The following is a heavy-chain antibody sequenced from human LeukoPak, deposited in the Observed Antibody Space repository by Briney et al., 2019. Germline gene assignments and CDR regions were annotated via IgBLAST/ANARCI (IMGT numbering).Heavy chain of an antibody. CDR3: ARASMWYGGGY. CDR2: IHFNGGNN. CDR1: GYTLSTYY. Sequence: GASVRVSCKTSGYTLSTYYMHWVRQAPGQGLEWMGAIHFNGGNNIYAQKFQGRVIVTRDTSTSTVYMELSSLKSEDTAVYYCARASMWYGGGYWGQGALVTVSS. J-gene: IGHJ4*01. D-gene: IGHD2-15*01. V-gene: IGHV1-46*01.